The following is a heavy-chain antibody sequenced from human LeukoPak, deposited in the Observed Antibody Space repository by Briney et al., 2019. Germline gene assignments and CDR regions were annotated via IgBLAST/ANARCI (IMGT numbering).Heavy chain of an antibody. Sequence: SETLSLTCTVSGGSITTYYWSWIRQPPGKGLEWIGYIYDGGSTNYNPSLESRVTISVDTSKNQFSLKLSSMTAADTAVYYCARDRGVRVFDIWGQGTMVTVSS. CDR3: ARDRGVRVFDI. CDR1: GGSITTYY. CDR2: IYDGGST. D-gene: IGHD3-10*01. V-gene: IGHV4-59*01. J-gene: IGHJ3*02.